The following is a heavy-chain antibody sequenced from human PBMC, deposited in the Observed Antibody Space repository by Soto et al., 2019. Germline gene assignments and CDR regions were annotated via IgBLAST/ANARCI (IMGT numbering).Heavy chain of an antibody. CDR3: AREGTAAIDY. CDR1: GGSISSYY. J-gene: IGHJ4*02. CDR2: IYYSGST. D-gene: IGHD2-2*02. V-gene: IGHV4-59*01. Sequence: PSETLSLTCTVSGGSISSYYWSWIRQPPGKGLEWIGYIYYSGSTNYNPSLKSRVTISVDTSKNQFSLKLSSVTAADTAVYYCAREGTAAIDYWGQGTLVTASS.